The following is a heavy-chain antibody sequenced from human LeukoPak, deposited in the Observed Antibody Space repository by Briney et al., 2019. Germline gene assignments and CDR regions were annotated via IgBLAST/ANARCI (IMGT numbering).Heavy chain of an antibody. CDR3: ARDGGIVVVPADH. CDR1: GFTFSSYS. J-gene: IGHJ4*02. Sequence: GGSLRLSCAASGFTFSSYSMNWVRQAPGKGLEWVSYISSSSSTIYYADPVKGRFTISRDNAKNSLYLQMNSLRAEDTAVYYCARDGGIVVVPADHWGQGTLVTVSS. CDR2: ISSSSSTI. D-gene: IGHD2-2*01. V-gene: IGHV3-48*01.